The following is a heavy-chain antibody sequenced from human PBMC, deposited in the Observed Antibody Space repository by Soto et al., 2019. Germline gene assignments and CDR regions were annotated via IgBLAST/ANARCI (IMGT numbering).Heavy chain of an antibody. CDR3: AKNGPRELELRKDLEPPRKEDCYRDV. V-gene: IGHV3-23*01. CDR2: ISGSGGST. CDR1: GFTFSSYA. J-gene: IGHJ6*03. Sequence: EVQLLESGGGLVQPGGSLRLSCAASGFTFSSYAMSWVRQAPGKGLEWVSAISGSGGSTYYADSVKGRFTISRDNYKNPMYLQMNSMRAENTAVYYCAKNGPRELELRKDLEPPRKEDCYRDVWGKGTTVTVSS. D-gene: IGHD1-7*01.